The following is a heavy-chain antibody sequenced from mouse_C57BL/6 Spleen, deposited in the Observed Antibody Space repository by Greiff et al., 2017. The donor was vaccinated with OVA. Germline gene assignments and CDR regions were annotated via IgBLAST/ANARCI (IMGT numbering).Heavy chain of an antibody. CDR2: IHTSDSDT. CDR3: AMGVYYYHRFGD. J-gene: IGHJ1*03. D-gene: IGHD1-1*01. V-gene: IGHV1-74*01. Sequence: VQLQQPGAELVKPGASVKVSCKASGYTFTSYSMHWVKQRHGKGLEWIGRIHTSDSDTNYNQKFKGKATLTVDKSSSTAYMQLSSLTSEDSAVYFCAMGVYYYHRFGDWGTGTTVTVSS. CDR1: GYTFTSYS.